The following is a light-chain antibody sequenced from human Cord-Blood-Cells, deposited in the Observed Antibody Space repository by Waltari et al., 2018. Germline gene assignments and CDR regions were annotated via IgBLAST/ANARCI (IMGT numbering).Light chain of an antibody. V-gene: IGLV2-23*01. Sequence: QSALTQPASVSGSTGQSITISCTGTSRAVGSYNLVSWYQQHPGKAPKLMIYEGSKRPSGVSNRFSGSKSGNTASLTISGLQAEDEADYYCCSYAGSSTWVFGGGTKLTVL. CDR2: EGS. CDR3: CSYAGSSTWV. CDR1: SRAVGSYNL. J-gene: IGLJ3*02.